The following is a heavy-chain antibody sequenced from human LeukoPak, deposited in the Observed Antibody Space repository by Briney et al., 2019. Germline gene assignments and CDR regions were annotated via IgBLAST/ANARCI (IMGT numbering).Heavy chain of an antibody. D-gene: IGHD5-24*01. CDR2: TYYSRNT. CDR1: GGSISSSGNF. J-gene: IGHJ4*02. Sequence: SETLSLTCTVSGGSISSSGNFWGWVRQPLGRGLEWIASTYYSRNTYYNPSLKSRVTISVDTSKNHFSLKLSSVTAADTAVYYCARHEEEDGYNAKTFDYWGQGTLVTVSS. V-gene: IGHV4-39*01. CDR3: ARHEEEDGYNAKTFDY.